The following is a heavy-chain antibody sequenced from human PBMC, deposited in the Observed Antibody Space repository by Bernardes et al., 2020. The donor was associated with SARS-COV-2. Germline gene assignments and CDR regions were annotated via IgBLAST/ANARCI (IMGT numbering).Heavy chain of an antibody. V-gene: IGHV1-18*01. Sequence: ASVKVSCKASGYTFTSYGISWVRQAPGQGLEWMGWISAYNGNTNYAQKLQGRVTMTTDTSTSTAYMELRSLRSDDTAVYYCGSLGITGTRGNAFDIWGQGTMVTVSS. J-gene: IGHJ3*02. CDR1: GYTFTSYG. CDR2: ISAYNGNT. CDR3: GSLGITGTRGNAFDI. D-gene: IGHD1-20*01.